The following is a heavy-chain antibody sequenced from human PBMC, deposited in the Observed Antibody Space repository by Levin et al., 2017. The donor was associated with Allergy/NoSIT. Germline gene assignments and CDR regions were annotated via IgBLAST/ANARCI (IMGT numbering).Heavy chain of an antibody. CDR2: ISAYNGNT. CDR3: ARGGVSAGRGQIESFDY. Sequence: ASVKVSCKASGYTFTSYGISWVRQAPGQGLEWMGWISAYNGNTNYAQKLQGRVTMTTDTSTSTAYMELRSLRSDDTAVYYCARGGVSAGRGQIESFDYWGQGTLVTVSS. CDR1: GYTFTSYG. J-gene: IGHJ4*02. V-gene: IGHV1-18*01. D-gene: IGHD6-25*01.